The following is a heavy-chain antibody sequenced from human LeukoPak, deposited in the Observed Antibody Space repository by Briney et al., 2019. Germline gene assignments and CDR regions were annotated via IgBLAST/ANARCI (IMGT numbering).Heavy chain of an antibody. CDR3: ARVHEYYYYYYMDV. V-gene: IGHV3-48*03. CDR1: GFTFSSYE. Sequence: GGSLRLSCAASGFTFSSYEMNWVRQAPGKGLEWVPYISSSGSTIYYADSVKGRFTISRDNAKNSLYLQMNSLRAEDTVVYYCARVHEYYYYYYMDVWGKGTTVTISS. CDR2: ISSSGSTI. J-gene: IGHJ6*03.